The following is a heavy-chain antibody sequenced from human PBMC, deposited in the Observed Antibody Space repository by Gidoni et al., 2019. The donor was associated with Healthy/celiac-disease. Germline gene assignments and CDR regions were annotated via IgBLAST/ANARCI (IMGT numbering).Heavy chain of an antibody. D-gene: IGHD2-2*01. Sequence: QVQLVQSGAEVKKPGSSVKVSCKASGGTFSSYAISWVRQAPGQGLEWMGGIIPIFGTANYAQKFQGRVTITADKSTSTAYMELSSLRSEDTAVYYCARARRGIVVVPAAPPYYYYYGMDVWGQGTTVTVSS. CDR2: IIPIFGTA. J-gene: IGHJ6*02. CDR3: ARARRGIVVVPAAPPYYYYYGMDV. CDR1: GGTFSSYA. V-gene: IGHV1-69*06.